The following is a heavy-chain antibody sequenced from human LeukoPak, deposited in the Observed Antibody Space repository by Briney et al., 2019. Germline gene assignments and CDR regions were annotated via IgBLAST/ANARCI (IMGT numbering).Heavy chain of an antibody. CDR1: GFTFSSYW. CDR3: ARDPYYYGSGSYYNRVRSNWFDP. D-gene: IGHD3-10*01. J-gene: IGHJ5*02. V-gene: IGHV3-7*01. CDR2: IKQDGSEK. Sequence: PGGSLRLSCAASGFTFSSYWMSWVRQAPGKGLEWVANIKQDGSEKYYVDSVKGRFTISRDNAKNSLYLQMNSLRAEDTAVYYCARDPYYYGSGSYYNRVRSNWFDPWGQGTLVTVSS.